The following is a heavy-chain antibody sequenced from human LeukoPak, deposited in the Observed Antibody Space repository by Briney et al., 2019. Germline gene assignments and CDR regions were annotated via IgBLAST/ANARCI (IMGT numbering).Heavy chain of an antibody. V-gene: IGHV3-48*01. CDR2: ISSINTI. CDR3: ARVIENA. D-gene: IGHD2/OR15-2a*01. J-gene: IGHJ5*02. CDR1: GSTFSSYS. Sequence: GGSLRLSCAVSGSTFSSYSMNWVRQPPGKGLGWVSYISSINTIYYADSVKGRFTISRDNGKNSLYLQMNNLRAEDTAVYYCARVIENAWGQGTLVTVSS.